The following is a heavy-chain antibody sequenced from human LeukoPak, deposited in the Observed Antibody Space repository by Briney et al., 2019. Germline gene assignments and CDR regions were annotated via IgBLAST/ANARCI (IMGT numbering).Heavy chain of an antibody. CDR3: ARVVCGFGQLGPRCYFDY. Sequence: GGSLRLSCAASGFTFSSYGMHWVRQAPGKGLEWVAVIWYDGSNKYYADSVKGRFTISRDNAKNSLYLQMNSLRAEDTAVYYCARVVCGFGQLGPRCYFDYWGQGTLVTVSS. J-gene: IGHJ4*02. CDR2: IWYDGSNK. V-gene: IGHV3-33*01. CDR1: GFTFSSYG. D-gene: IGHD2-2*01.